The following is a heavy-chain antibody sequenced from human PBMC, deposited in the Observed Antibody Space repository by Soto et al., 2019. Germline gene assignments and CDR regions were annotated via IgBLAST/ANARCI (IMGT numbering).Heavy chain of an antibody. V-gene: IGHV4-39*02. Sequence: SETLSLTCTVSGGSISSISHSWGWIRQSPGQGLEWIGNIFYNGITYYNPSLKSRVTISADTSKNHFSLKLRSVTVADTAVYSCARLVTRTQSYFDFWGQGSLVAV. CDR2: IFYNGIT. D-gene: IGHD3-16*02. CDR3: ARLVTRTQSYFDF. J-gene: IGHJ4*02. CDR1: GGSISSISHS.